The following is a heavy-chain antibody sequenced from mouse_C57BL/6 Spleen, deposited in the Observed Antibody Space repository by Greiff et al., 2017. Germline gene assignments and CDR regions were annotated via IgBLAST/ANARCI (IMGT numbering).Heavy chain of an antibody. Sequence: VQLQQSGPELVKPGASVKISCKASGYTFTDYYMNWVKQSHGKSLEWIGDINPNNGGTSYNQKFKGKATLTVDKSSSTAYMELRSLTSEDSAVYYCARRDYYGSSRGLFDYWGQGTTLTVSS. CDR2: INPNNGGT. J-gene: IGHJ2*01. CDR1: GYTFTDYY. V-gene: IGHV1-26*01. D-gene: IGHD1-1*01. CDR3: ARRDYYGSSRGLFDY.